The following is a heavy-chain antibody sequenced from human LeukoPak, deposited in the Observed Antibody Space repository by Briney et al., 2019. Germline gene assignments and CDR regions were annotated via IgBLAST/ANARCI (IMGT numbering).Heavy chain of an antibody. CDR3: ASQTTVTTSWFDP. CDR1: GGTFSSYA. Sequence: ASVKVSCKASGGTFSSYAISWVRQAPGQGLEWMGRIIPILGIANYAQKFQGRVTITADKSTSTAYMELSSLRSEDTAVYYCASQTTVTTSWFDPWGQGTLVTVSS. J-gene: IGHJ5*02. V-gene: IGHV1-69*04. D-gene: IGHD4-17*01. CDR2: IIPILGIA.